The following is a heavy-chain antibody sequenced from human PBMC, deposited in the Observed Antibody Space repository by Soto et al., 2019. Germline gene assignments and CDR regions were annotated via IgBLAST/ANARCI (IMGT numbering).Heavy chain of an antibody. CDR3: AKAPYGSGSYMYFDY. V-gene: IGHV3-23*01. CDR2: ISGSGGST. D-gene: IGHD3-10*01. J-gene: IGHJ4*02. CDR1: GFTFSSYA. Sequence: SLRLSCTSSGFTFSSYAMSWVRQAPGKGLEWVSAISGSGGSTYYADSVKGRFTISRDNSKNTLYLQMNSLRAEDTAVYYCAKAPYGSGSYMYFDYWGQGTLVTVSS.